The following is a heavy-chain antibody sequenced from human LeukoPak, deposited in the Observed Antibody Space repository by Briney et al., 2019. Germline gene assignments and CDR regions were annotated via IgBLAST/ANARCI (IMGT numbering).Heavy chain of an antibody. CDR3: AKNYCSGGSCYFEDAFDI. J-gene: IGHJ3*02. CDR2: ISYDGSNK. CDR1: GFTFSSYG. D-gene: IGHD2-15*01. V-gene: IGHV3-30*18. Sequence: GGSLRLSCAASGFTFSSYGMHWVRQAPGKGLEWVAVISYDGSNKYYADSVKGRFTISRDNSKNTLYLQMNSLRAEDTAVYYCAKNYCSGGSCYFEDAFDIWGQGTMVTVSS.